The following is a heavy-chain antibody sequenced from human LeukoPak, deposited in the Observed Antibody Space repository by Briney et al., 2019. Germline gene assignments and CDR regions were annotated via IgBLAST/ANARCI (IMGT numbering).Heavy chain of an antibody. J-gene: IGHJ6*02. V-gene: IGHV4-59*01. CDR3: ARGKSSSSYYYFGMDV. Sequence: PSETLSLTCTVSGDSISSYYWSWIRQPPEKGLEWIGYIYHSGNTNSNPSLKSRVTISVDTTKNQFSLKLSSVTAADTAVYYCARGKSSSSYYYFGMDVWGQGTTVTVSS. D-gene: IGHD2-2*01. CDR1: GDSISSYY. CDR2: IYHSGNT.